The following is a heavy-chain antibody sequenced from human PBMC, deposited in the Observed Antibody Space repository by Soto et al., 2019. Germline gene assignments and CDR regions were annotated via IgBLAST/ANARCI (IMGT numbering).Heavy chain of an antibody. CDR3: ARDGPRPADYDFWSGYYNYYYGMDV. CDR1: GFTFSSYS. V-gene: IGHV3-21*01. D-gene: IGHD3-3*01. J-gene: IGHJ6*02. Sequence: KPGGSLRLSCAASGFTFSSYSMNWVRQAPGKGLEWVSSISSSSSYIYYADSVKGRFTISRDNAKNSLYLQMNSLRAEDTAVYYCARDGPRPADYDFWSGYYNYYYGMDVWGQGTTVTVSS. CDR2: ISSSSSYI.